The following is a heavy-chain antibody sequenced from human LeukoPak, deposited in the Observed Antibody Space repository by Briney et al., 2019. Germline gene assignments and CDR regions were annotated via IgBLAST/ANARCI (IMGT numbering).Heavy chain of an antibody. CDR2: INYSGST. CDR3: ARHDSSGPYNAFDI. J-gene: IGHJ3*02. D-gene: IGHD3-22*01. Sequence: SETLSLTCTVSGGSISSYYWGWIRQPPGKGLEWIGSINYSGSTYYNASLKSRVTISVDTSKNQFSLKLRSVTAADTAVYYCARHDSSGPYNAFDIWGQGTMVTVSS. CDR1: GGSISSYY. V-gene: IGHV4-39*01.